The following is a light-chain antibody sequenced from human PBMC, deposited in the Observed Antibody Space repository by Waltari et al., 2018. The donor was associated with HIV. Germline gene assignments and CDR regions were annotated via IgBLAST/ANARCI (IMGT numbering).Light chain of an antibody. V-gene: IGLV1-51*01. Sequence: QSVLTQPPSVSAAPGQRVTISCSGSSSNIGNNYVSWYQQLPGTAPKLIIFDNDKRPSGIPDRLSCSRSGTSATLVITGVQTGDEANYYCGTWDARLTIGVFGGGTTLTVL. J-gene: IGLJ3*02. CDR1: SSNIGNNY. CDR2: DND. CDR3: GTWDARLTIGV.